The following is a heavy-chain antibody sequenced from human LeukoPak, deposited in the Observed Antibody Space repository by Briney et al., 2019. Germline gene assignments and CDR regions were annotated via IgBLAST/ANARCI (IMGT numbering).Heavy chain of an antibody. CDR2: IYSGGST. CDR1: GFTVSSNF. J-gene: IGHJ6*02. CDR3: AREGNYYYMDV. Sequence: PGGSLRLSCAASGFTVSSNFMTWVRQAPGKGLEWVSVIYSGGSTYYADSVKDRFTISRDNSKNMLYLQMNSLRAEDTAVYYCAREGNYYYMDVWGQGTTVTVSS. V-gene: IGHV3-66*01.